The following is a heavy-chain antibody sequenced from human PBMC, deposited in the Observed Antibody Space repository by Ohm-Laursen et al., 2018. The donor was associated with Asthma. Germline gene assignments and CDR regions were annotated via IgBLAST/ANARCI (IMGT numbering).Heavy chain of an antibody. Sequence: SLRLSCSASGFTFSSYWMHWVRQAPGKGLVWVSRIKSDGSITTYADSVRGRFTISRDNAKNTLYLQMNSLSVEDTAVYYCARAYPDLIDNWGQGTLVTVSS. CDR3: ARAYPDLIDN. CDR2: IKSDGSIT. CDR1: GFTFSSYW. D-gene: IGHD1-14*01. J-gene: IGHJ4*02. V-gene: IGHV3-74*01.